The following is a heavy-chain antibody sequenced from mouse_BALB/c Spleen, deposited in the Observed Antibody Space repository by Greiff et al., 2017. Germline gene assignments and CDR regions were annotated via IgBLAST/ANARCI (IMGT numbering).Heavy chain of an antibody. Sequence: EVQRVESGGGLVKPGGSLKLSCAASGFTFSSYAMSWVRQSPEKRLEWVAEISSGGSYTYYPDTVTGRFTISRDNAKNTLYLEMSSLRSEDTAMYYCARDRGLRRFAYWGQGTLVTVSA. J-gene: IGHJ3*01. D-gene: IGHD2-2*01. V-gene: IGHV5-9-4*01. CDR3: ARDRGLRRFAY. CDR2: ISSGGSYT. CDR1: GFTFSSYA.